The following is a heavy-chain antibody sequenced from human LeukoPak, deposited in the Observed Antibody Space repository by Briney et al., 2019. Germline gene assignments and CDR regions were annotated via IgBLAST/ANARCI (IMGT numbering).Heavy chain of an antibody. J-gene: IGHJ4*02. V-gene: IGHV5-51*01. CDR2: IYPGDSDT. CDR3: ARHDSPMVRGVTPDY. CDR1: GYSFTSYW. D-gene: IGHD3-10*01. Sequence: GESLKISCKGSGYSFTSYWIGWVRQMPGKGLEWMGIIYPGDSDTRYSPSFQGQVTISADKSISTAYLQWSSLKASDTAMYYCARHDSPMVRGVTPDYWGQGTLVTVSS.